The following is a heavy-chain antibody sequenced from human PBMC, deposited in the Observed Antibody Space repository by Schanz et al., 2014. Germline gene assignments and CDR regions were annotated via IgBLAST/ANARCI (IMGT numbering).Heavy chain of an antibody. CDR3: TRLRRADPNGFDV. V-gene: IGHV1-69*02. Sequence: QVQLVQSGPEVKKPGSSVKVSCQAFGDTFSKYNIMWVRQVPGQRLEWLGRIMPLRGIGNNAWKFQDRLTITADKSMNITYMELSSLGTEDTAVYYCTRLRRADPNGFDVWGQGTTVTVS. CDR1: GDTFSKYN. J-gene: IGHJ6*02. D-gene: IGHD6-19*01. CDR2: IMPLRGIG.